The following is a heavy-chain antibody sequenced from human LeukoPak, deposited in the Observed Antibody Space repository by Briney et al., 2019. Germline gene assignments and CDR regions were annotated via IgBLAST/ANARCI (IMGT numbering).Heavy chain of an antibody. CDR2: IYYSGST. V-gene: IGHV4-39*07. J-gene: IGHJ4*02. Sequence: PSETLSLTCTVTGGSISSSSCYWGWIRQPPGKGLKWIGSIYYSGSTYYNPSLKSRVTISVDTSKNQFSLNLSSVTAADTAVYFCARDEGSSYPSDYWGQGTLVTVSS. D-gene: IGHD2-2*01. CDR1: GGSISSSSCY. CDR3: ARDEGSSYPSDY.